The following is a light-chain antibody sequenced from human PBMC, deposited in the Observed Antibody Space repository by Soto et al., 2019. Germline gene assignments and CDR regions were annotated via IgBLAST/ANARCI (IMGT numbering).Light chain of an antibody. V-gene: IGKV1-5*03. CDR1: QRIDTW. CDR2: KAT. Sequence: DIPMTQSPSILSASVGDRVTITCRASQRIDTWLAWYQQKPGTAPKLLIYKATILQSGVPSRFSVSGSGTEFTLAISSLEPDDFATYYCQQYETFSPWTFGQGTKVE. CDR3: QQYETFSPWT. J-gene: IGKJ1*01.